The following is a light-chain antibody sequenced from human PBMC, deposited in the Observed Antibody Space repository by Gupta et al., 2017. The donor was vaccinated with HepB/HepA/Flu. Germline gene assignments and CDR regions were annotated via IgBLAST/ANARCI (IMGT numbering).Light chain of an antibody. V-gene: IGKV2-28*01. CDR2: LAS. J-gene: IGKJ4*01. CDR3: RQWIPGPLS. Sequence: EIVMTESPLSLPVTPGEPASISCRSSQSLLHSDGYSYLNWLLQKPGHSPQLPLSLASNRAYGVPDRFSGSGSGTHFTLEVIRAAAEDVGVYSCRQWIPGPLSFGTGTKLEMK. CDR1: QSLLHSDGYSY.